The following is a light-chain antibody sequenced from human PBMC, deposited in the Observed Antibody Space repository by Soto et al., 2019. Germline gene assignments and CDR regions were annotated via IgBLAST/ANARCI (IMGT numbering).Light chain of an antibody. Sequence: QSVLTQSSSASASLGSSVKFTCTLSSGHSSYVIAWHQQQPGKAPRYLMKLEGSGSYNKGSGVPDRVSGSSSGADRFLTISNLQSEDEADYYCETWDSNTRVFGGGTKVTVL. V-gene: IGLV4-60*03. CDR3: ETWDSNTRV. CDR2: LEGSGSY. CDR1: SGHSSYV. J-gene: IGLJ3*02.